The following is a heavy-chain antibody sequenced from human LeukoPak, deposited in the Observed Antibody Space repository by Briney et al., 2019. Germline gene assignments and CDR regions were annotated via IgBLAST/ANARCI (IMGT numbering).Heavy chain of an antibody. D-gene: IGHD2-15*01. Sequence: GGSLRLSCAASGFTFSSYGMHWVRQAPGKGLEGVAFIRYDGSNKYYADSVKGRFTISRDNSKNTLYLQMNSLRAEDTAVYYCAKDPRSVVVVAATVPYFDYWGQGTLVTVSS. J-gene: IGHJ4*02. CDR1: GFTFSSYG. V-gene: IGHV3-30*02. CDR3: AKDPRSVVVVAATVPYFDY. CDR2: IRYDGSNK.